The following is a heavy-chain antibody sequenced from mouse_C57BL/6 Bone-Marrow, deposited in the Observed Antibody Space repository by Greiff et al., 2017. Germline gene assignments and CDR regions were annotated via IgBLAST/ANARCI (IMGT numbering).Heavy chain of an antibody. CDR3: ARDYGSSYWYCDV. CDR1: GYTFTSYD. CDR2: IYPRDGST. V-gene: IGHV1-85*01. J-gene: IGHJ1*03. D-gene: IGHD1-1*01. Sequence: VQVVESGPELVKPGASVKLSCKASGYTFTSYDITWVQQRPGQGLAWIGWIYPRDGSTKYNETFKGKATVTVDTSSSTAYMELHSLTSEDSAVYFCARDYGSSYWYCDVWGTGTTVTVSS.